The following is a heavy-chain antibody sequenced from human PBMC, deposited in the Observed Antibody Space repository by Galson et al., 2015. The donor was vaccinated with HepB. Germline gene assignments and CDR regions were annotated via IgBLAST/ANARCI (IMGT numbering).Heavy chain of an antibody. CDR3: ARDGHYYDSSGYFFDY. CDR1: GFTFRSYA. D-gene: IGHD3-22*01. V-gene: IGHV3-30*04. Sequence: SLRPSCAASGFTFRSYALHWVRQATGKGLEWVAVISYDGSTKYYAHSVKGRFTISRDNSKNTLYLQMNSLRAEDTAVYYCARDGHYYDSSGYFFDYWGQGTLVTVSS. J-gene: IGHJ4*02. CDR2: ISYDGSTK.